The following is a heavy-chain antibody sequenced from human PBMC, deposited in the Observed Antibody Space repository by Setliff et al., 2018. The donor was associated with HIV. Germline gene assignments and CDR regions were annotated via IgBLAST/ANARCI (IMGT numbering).Heavy chain of an antibody. Sequence: PSETLSLTCTVSGGTISSGGYYWSWIRQPPGKGLEWIGFIYHRGNTHYNSSLKSRLSISVDTSKNQFSLKLSSVTAADTAVYYCALWGYSNAGGFDYWGQGTLVTVSS. CDR3: ALWGYSNAGGFDY. V-gene: IGHV4-31*03. D-gene: IGHD5-12*01. J-gene: IGHJ4*02. CDR2: IYHRGNT. CDR1: GGTISSGGYY.